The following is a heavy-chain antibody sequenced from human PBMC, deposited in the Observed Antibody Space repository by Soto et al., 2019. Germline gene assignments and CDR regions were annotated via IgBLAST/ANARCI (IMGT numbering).Heavy chain of an antibody. CDR2: MYYSGNT. D-gene: IGHD6-19*01. CDR1: GGSISNFH. J-gene: IGHJ3*02. V-gene: IGHV4-59*08. Sequence: NPSETLSLTCTVSGGSISNFHWSWIRQPPGKGLEWIGYMYYSGNTNYNPSLKSRVTMSVDTSKNQFSLKLSSVTAADTAVYYCAKLGTSGLYVGDFDIWGQGTMVTVSS. CDR3: AKLGTSGLYVGDFDI.